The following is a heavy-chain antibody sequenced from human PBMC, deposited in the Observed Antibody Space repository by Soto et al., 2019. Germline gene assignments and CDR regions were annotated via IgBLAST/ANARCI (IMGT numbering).Heavy chain of an antibody. CDR2: IYYSGST. CDR3: ARGVHDGEYYYYYMDV. CDR1: GGSISSYY. J-gene: IGHJ6*03. V-gene: IGHV4-59*01. D-gene: IGHD3-10*01. Sequence: SETLSLTCTVSGGSISSYYWSWIRQPPGKGLEWIGYIYYSGSTNYNPSLKSRVTISVDTSKNQFSLKLSSVTAADTAVYYCARGVHDGEYYYYYMDVWGKGTTVTASS.